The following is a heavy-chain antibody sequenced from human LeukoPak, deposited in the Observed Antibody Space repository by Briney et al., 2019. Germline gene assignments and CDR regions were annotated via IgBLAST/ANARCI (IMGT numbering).Heavy chain of an antibody. Sequence: GGSLRLSCAASGFAVSSNYMTWVRQAPGKGLEWVSVIYSGGSTYYSDSVKGRFTISRDNSKNTLYLQMNSLRAEDMAVYYCASTVSGFGELNYWGQGTLVTVSS. V-gene: IGHV3-66*02. CDR1: GFAVSSNY. D-gene: IGHD3-10*01. CDR3: ASTVSGFGELNY. CDR2: IYSGGST. J-gene: IGHJ4*02.